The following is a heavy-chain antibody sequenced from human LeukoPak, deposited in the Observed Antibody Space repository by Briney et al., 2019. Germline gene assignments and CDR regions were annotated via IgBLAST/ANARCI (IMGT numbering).Heavy chain of an antibody. CDR1: GFTFSSYA. Sequence: PGGSLRLSCAASGFTFSSYAMSWVRQAPGKGLEWVSAISGSGGSTYYADSVKGRFTISRDNSKNTLYLQMNSLRAEDTAVYYCAKGVTIFGVVITPFDYWGQGTLVTVSS. CDR2: ISGSGGST. D-gene: IGHD3-3*01. CDR3: AKGVTIFGVVITPFDY. V-gene: IGHV3-23*01. J-gene: IGHJ4*02.